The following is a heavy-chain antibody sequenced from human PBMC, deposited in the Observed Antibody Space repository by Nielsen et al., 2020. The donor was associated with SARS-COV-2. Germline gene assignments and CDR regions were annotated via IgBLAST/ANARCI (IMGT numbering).Heavy chain of an antibody. V-gene: IGHV3-23*03. D-gene: IGHD2-2*01. CDR2: IYSGGSST. J-gene: IGHJ4*02. CDR3: AKTPPFKVVPAAPHFDY. Sequence: WIRQPPGKGLEWVSVIYSGGSSTYYADSVKGRFTISRDNSKNTLYLQMNSLRAEDTAVYYCAKTPPFKVVPAAPHFDYWGQGTLVTVSS.